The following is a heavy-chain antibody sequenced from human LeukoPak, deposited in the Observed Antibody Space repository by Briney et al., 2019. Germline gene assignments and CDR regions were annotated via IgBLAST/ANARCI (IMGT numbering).Heavy chain of an antibody. CDR1: GDSISSYY. Sequence: SETLSLTCTVSGDSISSYYWSWIRQPPGKGLEWIGYIYYSGSTNYNPSLKSRVTISVDTSKNQFSLKLSSVTAADTAVYYCARGARYCSGGSCLDYWGPGTLVTVSS. D-gene: IGHD2-15*01. J-gene: IGHJ4*02. V-gene: IGHV4-59*01. CDR2: IYYSGST. CDR3: ARGARYCSGGSCLDY.